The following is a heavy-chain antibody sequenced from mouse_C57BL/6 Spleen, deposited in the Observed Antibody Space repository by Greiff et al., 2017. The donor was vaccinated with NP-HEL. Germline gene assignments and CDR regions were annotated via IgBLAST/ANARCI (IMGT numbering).Heavy chain of an antibody. D-gene: IGHD3-2*02. J-gene: IGHJ4*01. CDR1: GYTFTSYW. CDR3: ARVQGRGYAMDY. V-gene: IGHV1-64*01. CDR2: IHPNSGST. Sequence: QVQLLQPGAELVKPGASVKLSCKASGYTFTSYWMHWVKQRPGQGLEWIGMIHPNSGSTNYNEKFKSKATLTVDKSSSTAYMQLSSLTSEDSAVYYWARVQGRGYAMDYWGQGTSVTVSS.